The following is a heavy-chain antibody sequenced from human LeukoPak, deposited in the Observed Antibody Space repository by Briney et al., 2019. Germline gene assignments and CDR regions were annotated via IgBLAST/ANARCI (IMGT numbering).Heavy chain of an antibody. CDR3: ARDHSSGWSFDY. Sequence: SETLSLTCTVSGGSISSYYWSWIRQPPGKGLEWIGYIYYSGSTNYNPSLKSRVTMSVDTSKNQFSLKLSSVTAADTAVYYCARDHSSGWSFDYWGQGTLVTVSS. CDR2: IYYSGST. CDR1: GGSISSYY. J-gene: IGHJ4*02. D-gene: IGHD6-19*01. V-gene: IGHV4-59*12.